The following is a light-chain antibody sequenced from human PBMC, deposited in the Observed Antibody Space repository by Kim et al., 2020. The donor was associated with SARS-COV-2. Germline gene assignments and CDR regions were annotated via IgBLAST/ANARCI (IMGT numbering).Light chain of an antibody. CDR2: GAS. V-gene: IGKV3-20*01. CDR1: QSVSSNY. CDR3: QQNSSSPAT. J-gene: IGKJ1*01. Sequence: EIVLTQSPGTLSLSPGERATLSCRASQSVSSNYLAWYQQKPGQAPRLLIYGASSRATGIPDRFSGSGSGTDFTLTITRLEPEDFAVYYCQQNSSSPATFGQGTKVDIK.